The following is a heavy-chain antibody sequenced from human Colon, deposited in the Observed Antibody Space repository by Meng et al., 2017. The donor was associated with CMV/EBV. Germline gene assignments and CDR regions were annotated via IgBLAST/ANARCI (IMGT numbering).Heavy chain of an antibody. CDR2: VIPIYGMV. CDR3: ARSIVGAPGMDV. Sequence: SVKVSCKASGGPLNSYAISWVRWAPGQGLEWMGGVIPIYGMVNYAQKFQGRVTITTDESTKTAYLELSSLRFEDTALYYCARSIVGAPGMDVWGQGTTVTVSS. V-gene: IGHV1-69*05. CDR1: GGPLNSYA. J-gene: IGHJ6*02. D-gene: IGHD1-26*01.